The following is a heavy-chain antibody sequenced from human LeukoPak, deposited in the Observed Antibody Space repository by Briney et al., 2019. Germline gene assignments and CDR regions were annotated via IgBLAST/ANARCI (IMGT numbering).Heavy chain of an antibody. CDR2: ISAYNGNT. CDR1: GYTFTSYG. J-gene: IGHJ6*03. CDR3: ARSYSSSWHYYYYMDV. Sequence: ASAKVSCKASGYTFTSYGISWVRQAPGQGLEWMGWISAYNGNTNYAQKLQGRVTMTTDTSTSTAYMELRSLRSDDTAVYYCARSYSSSWHYYYYMDVWGKGTTVTVSS. V-gene: IGHV1-18*01. D-gene: IGHD6-13*01.